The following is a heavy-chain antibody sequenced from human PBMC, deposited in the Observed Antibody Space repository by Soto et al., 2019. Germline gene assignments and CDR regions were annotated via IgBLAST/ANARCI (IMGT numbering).Heavy chain of an antibody. D-gene: IGHD3-3*01. CDR1: GFTFSSYA. V-gene: IGHV3-30*04. CDR2: ISYDGSNK. J-gene: IGHJ6*02. CDR3: AKDRVFADGYYYYGMDV. Sequence: GGSLRLSCAASGFTFSSYAMHWVRQAPGKGLEWVAVISYDGSNKYYADSVKGRFTISRDNSKNTLYLQMNSLRAEDTAVYYCAKDRVFADGYYYYGMDVWGQGTTVTVSS.